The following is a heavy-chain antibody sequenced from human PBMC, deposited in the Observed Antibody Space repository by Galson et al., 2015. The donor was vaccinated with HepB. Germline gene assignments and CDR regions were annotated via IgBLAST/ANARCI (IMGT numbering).Heavy chain of an antibody. J-gene: IGHJ3*02. V-gene: IGHV1-18*01. CDR3: ARGISVAGLVLGFDI. CDR1: GSTFIAYG. Sequence: SVKVSCKDSGSTFIAYGFTWVRQARGQGLEWMGHINSYDESPKYAQNLQGRVTMTKHTSTSTVYMELTNLRSDDTAVYYCARGISVAGLVLGFDIWGQGTVVTVSS. D-gene: IGHD6-19*01. CDR2: INSYDESP.